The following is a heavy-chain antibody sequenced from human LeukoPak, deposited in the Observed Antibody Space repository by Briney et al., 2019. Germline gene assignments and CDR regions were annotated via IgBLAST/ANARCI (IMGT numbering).Heavy chain of an antibody. CDR1: GFTFSSYS. Sequence: GGSLRLSCAASGFTFSSYSMNWVRQAPGKGLEWVSYISSIISTIYYADSVKGRFTISRDNAKNSLYLQMNSLRAEDTAVYYCARGQVTAVTRLASFDIWGQGTMVIVSS. CDR3: ARGQVTAVTRLASFDI. CDR2: ISSIISTI. J-gene: IGHJ3*02. V-gene: IGHV3-48*01. D-gene: IGHD4-17*01.